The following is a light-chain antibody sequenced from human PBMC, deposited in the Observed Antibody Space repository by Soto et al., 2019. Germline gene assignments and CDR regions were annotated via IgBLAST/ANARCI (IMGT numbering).Light chain of an antibody. CDR2: AAS. Sequence: DIKLTQSPSFLSATLGDRVTITCRASQGIGSYLAWYQQKPGKAPRLLIYAASTLQSGVPSRFSGSGSDTEFTLTISSLRPEDFATYYCQQLNNYPRTFGQGTKVDIK. J-gene: IGKJ1*01. CDR1: QGIGSY. CDR3: QQLNNYPRT. V-gene: IGKV1-9*01.